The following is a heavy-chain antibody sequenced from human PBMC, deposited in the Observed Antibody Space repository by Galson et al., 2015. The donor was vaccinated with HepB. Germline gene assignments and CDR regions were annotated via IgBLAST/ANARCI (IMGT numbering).Heavy chain of an antibody. Sequence: SLRLSCAASGFTFSSHAMSWVCQAPGKGLEWVSGISGSAGSTYYADSVKGRFTVSRDNSKNTLYLQMNSLRADDTAVYYCARTYYSCGMDVWGQGTTVTVSS. V-gene: IGHV3-23*01. CDR2: ISGSAGST. CDR3: ARTYYSCGMDV. CDR1: GFTFSSHA. J-gene: IGHJ6*02.